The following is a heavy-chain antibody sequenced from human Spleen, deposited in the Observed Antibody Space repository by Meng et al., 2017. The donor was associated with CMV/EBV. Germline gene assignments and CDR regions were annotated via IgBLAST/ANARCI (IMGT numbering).Heavy chain of an antibody. CDR1: GYKLVTFG. Sequence: KAPGYKLVTFGISWVRQAPGQGLEWMGRISTYNANTNYAQKLQGRVTMTTDTSTSTAYMELRSLRSDDTAVYYCARDRWNYGNPYFDYWGQGTLVTVSS. CDR3: ARDRWNYGNPYFDY. V-gene: IGHV1-18*01. CDR2: ISTYNANT. D-gene: IGHD1-7*01. J-gene: IGHJ4*02.